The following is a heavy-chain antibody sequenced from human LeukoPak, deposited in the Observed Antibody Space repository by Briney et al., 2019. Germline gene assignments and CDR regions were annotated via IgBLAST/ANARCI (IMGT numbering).Heavy chain of an antibody. CDR3: ARGVVAATLFWFDP. V-gene: IGHV4-4*02. Sequence: SETLSLTCGVSGGSVSSTNWWTWIRQPPGKGLEWIGEVHLDGRTNFNPSLKSRLTMSVDLSENHVSLKLTSVTAADTAVYYCARGVVAATLFWFDPWGQGTLVTVSS. CDR1: GGSVSSTNW. CDR2: VHLDGRT. J-gene: IGHJ5*02. D-gene: IGHD2-15*01.